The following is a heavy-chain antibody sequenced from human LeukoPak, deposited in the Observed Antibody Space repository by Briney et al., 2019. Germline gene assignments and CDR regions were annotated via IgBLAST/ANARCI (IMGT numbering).Heavy chain of an antibody. J-gene: IGHJ4*02. CDR2: IKPSDGFT. CDR1: GYTSTSYY. V-gene: IGHV1-46*01. D-gene: IGHD1-7*01. Sequence: GASVKVSCKASGYTSTSYYVHWVRQAPGQGLEWTGVIKPSDGFTSYAQKFQGRLTVTRDMSTSTVYMELNSLRSEDTAVYFCGREIEGTTDYWGQGTLVTVSS. CDR3: GREIEGTTDY.